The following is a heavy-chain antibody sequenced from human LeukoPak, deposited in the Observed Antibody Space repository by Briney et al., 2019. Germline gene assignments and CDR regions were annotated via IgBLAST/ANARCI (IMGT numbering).Heavy chain of an antibody. CDR3: ARAAYYYDSSGYITFDY. Sequence: PSETLSLTCTASGGSLSSYYWGWVRQPPGEGLEWIGYIYYSGSTNYNPSLKSRVTISVDTSKNQFSLKLSSVTAADTAVYYCARAAYYYDSSGYITFDYWGQGTLVTVSS. D-gene: IGHD3-22*01. CDR1: GGSLSSYY. J-gene: IGHJ4*02. CDR2: IYYSGST. V-gene: IGHV4-59*12.